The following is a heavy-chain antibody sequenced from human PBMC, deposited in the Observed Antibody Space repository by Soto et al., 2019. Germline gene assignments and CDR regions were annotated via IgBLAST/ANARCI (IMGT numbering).Heavy chain of an antibody. CDR2: ISYDGSNK. V-gene: IGHV3-30-3*01. J-gene: IGHJ6*02. CDR1: GFTFSSYA. D-gene: IGHD6-6*01. Sequence: QVQLVESGGGVVQPGRSLRLSCAASGFTFSSYAVHWVRQAPGKGLEWVAVISYDGSNKYYADSVKGRFTISRDNSKNTLYLQMNSLRAEDTAVYYCARESSIAARPDYYYYGMDVWGQGTTVTVSS. CDR3: ARESSIAARPDYYYYGMDV.